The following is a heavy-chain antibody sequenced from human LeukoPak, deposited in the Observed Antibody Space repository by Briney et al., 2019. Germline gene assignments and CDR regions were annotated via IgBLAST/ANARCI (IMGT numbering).Heavy chain of an antibody. V-gene: IGHV4-61*02. D-gene: IGHD3-3*01. CDR1: GGSISSGSYY. J-gene: IGHJ3*02. CDR3: ARGFGVVIIEGFVAFDT. CDR2: IYTSGST. Sequence: SETLSLTCTVSGGSISSGSYYWSWIRQPAGKGLEWIGRIYTSGSTNYNPSLKGRVTISVDTSKNQFSLKLSSVTAADTAVYYCARGFGVVIIEGFVAFDTWGQGTMVTVSS.